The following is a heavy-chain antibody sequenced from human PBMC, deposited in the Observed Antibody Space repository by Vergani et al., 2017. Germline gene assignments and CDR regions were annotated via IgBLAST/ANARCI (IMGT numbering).Heavy chain of an antibody. J-gene: IGHJ4*02. D-gene: IGHD3-3*01. CDR1: GGSISSGGYY. CDR3: ARVRMGFLERDY. CDR2: IYYRGST. V-gene: IGHV4-31*03. Sequence: QVQLQESGPGLVKPSQTLSRTCTVSGGSISSGGYYWSWIRQHPGKGLEGIGYIYYRGSTYYNQSLKSRMTISVDTYKNQVSLKLSSVTAADTAVYYCARVRMGFLERDYWGQGTLVTVSS.